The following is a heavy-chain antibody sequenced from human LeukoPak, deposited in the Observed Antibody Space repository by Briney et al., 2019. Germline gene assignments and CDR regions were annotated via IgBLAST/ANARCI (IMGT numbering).Heavy chain of an antibody. J-gene: IGHJ3*02. CDR3: ARGEEYSYDSSGYYSLGLDI. CDR1: GGSISSSSYY. V-gene: IGHV4-39*07. Sequence: SETLSLTCTVSGGSISSSSYYWGWIRQPPGKGLEWIGSIYYSGSTYYSPSLKSRVTISVDTSKNQFSLKLSSVTAADTAVYYCARGEEYSYDSSGYYSLGLDIWGQGTMVTVSS. D-gene: IGHD3-22*01. CDR2: IYYSGST.